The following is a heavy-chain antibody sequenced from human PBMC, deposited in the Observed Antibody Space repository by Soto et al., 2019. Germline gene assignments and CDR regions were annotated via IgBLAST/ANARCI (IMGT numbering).Heavy chain of an antibody. CDR1: GFSLSTFEVG. V-gene: IGHV2-5*01. CDR3: ARRNHYYDSRGYSRYFDY. J-gene: IGHJ4*02. D-gene: IGHD3-22*01. CDR2: IYWNDDK. Sequence: GPTLVNPTETLTLTCIVSGFSLSTFEVGVGWIRQPPGKAPEWLALIYWNDDKNYSPSLESRLTITKDTSKNQVVLTMSNMDPVDTGTYYCARRNHYYDSRGYSRYFDYRGQGILVTVSS.